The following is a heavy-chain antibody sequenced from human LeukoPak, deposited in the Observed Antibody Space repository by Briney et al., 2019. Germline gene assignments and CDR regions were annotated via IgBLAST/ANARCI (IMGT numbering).Heavy chain of an antibody. D-gene: IGHD1-1*01. J-gene: IGHJ4*02. CDR3: AKSPWNGKFRAYFDY. CDR1: GYTFTSYG. V-gene: IGHV3-30*02. Sequence: GGSLRLSCVVSGYTFTSYGVHWVRQAPGKGLEWVAFIRHDGSYKDYADSVKGRFTISRDNSKNTLYLQMNSLRAEDTAVYYCAKSPWNGKFRAYFDYWGQGTLVTVSS. CDR2: IRHDGSYK.